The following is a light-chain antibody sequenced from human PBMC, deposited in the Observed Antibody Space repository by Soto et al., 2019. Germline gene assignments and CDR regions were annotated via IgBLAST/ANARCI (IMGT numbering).Light chain of an antibody. CDR3: QQYGNLPLT. CDR1: QSVSSSY. CDR2: GAS. Sequence: IMLKQSPGTLSLTPGERATLSCRASQSVSSSYLAWYQQKPGQAPRLLIYGASSRATGIPDRFSGSGSGTDYTLTISRLEPEDFAVYYCQQYGNLPLTFGGGTKVDIK. J-gene: IGKJ4*01. V-gene: IGKV3-20*01.